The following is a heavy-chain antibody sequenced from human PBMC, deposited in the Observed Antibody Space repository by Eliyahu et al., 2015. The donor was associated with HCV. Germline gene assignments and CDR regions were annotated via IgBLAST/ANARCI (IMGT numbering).Heavy chain of an antibody. V-gene: IGHV3-53*01. Sequence: EVQLVESGGGLIQPGGSLXLSXAASGFTGSSNYMSWVRQAPGKGLEWVXVIYSGGSTYYADSVKGXFTISRDNSKNTLYLQMNSLRAEDTAVYYCARANSGYYYGMDVWGQGTTVTVSS. D-gene: IGHD3-10*01. CDR2: IYSGGST. CDR3: ARANSGYYYGMDV. CDR1: GFTGSSNY. J-gene: IGHJ6*02.